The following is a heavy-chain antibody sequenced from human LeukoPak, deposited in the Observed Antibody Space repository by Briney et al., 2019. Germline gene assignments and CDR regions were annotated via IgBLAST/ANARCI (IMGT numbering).Heavy chain of an antibody. CDR1: GYTFTSYG. CDR3: ARVPAIQLRLYSWFDP. CDR2: ISAYNGNT. D-gene: IGHD5-18*01. Sequence: ASVKVSCEASGYTFTSYGISWVRQAPGQGLEWMGWISAYNGNTNYAQKLQGRVTMTTDTSTSTAYMELRSLRSDDTAVYYCARVPAIQLRLYSWFDPWGQGTLVTVSS. J-gene: IGHJ5*02. V-gene: IGHV1-18*01.